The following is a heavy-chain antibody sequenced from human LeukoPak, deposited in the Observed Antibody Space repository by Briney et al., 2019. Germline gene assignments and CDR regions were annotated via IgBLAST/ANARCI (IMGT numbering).Heavy chain of an antibody. D-gene: IGHD1-14*01. V-gene: IGHV4-39*07. CDR3: ARFVRSNQRWFDP. CDR1: GGSISRSDSY. J-gene: IGHJ5*02. Sequence: SETLSLTCTVSGGSISRSDSYWGWIRQPPRKGLEWIGSISFSGSTYYNPSLKSRVTISVDTSKNQFSLKLSSVTAADTAVYYCARFVRSNQRWFDPWGQGTLVTVSS. CDR2: ISFSGST.